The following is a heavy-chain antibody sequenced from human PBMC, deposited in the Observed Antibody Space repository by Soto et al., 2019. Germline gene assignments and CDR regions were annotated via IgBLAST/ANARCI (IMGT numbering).Heavy chain of an antibody. Sequence: EVQLLESGGGLVQPGGSLRLSCAASGFTFSSYAMSWVRQAPGKGLEWVSIIGVGGGDRYYPESVKGRFTISRDNSRDIRYLEMKSLRDEDTAVDYCARVRFGALVWGQGTLFPVSS. CDR1: GFTFSSYA. CDR3: ARVRFGALV. CDR2: IGVGGGDR. D-gene: IGHD3-10*01. V-gene: IGHV3-23*01. J-gene: IGHJ4*02.